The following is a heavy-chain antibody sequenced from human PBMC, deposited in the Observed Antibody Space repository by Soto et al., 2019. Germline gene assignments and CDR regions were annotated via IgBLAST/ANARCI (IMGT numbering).Heavy chain of an antibody. D-gene: IGHD1-26*01. J-gene: IGHJ4*02. CDR3: AKHESGSDDYFRY. CDR1: GASISSSSYY. CDR2: ISYSGST. V-gene: IGHV4-39*01. Sequence: QLQLQESGPGLVKPSETLSLTCTVSGASISSSSYYWAWIRQPPGKGLEWIGSISYSGSTYYNPSFKRRVTISVDTSKNQFSLRLSAVTAADTAVYYCAKHESGSDDYFRYWVQGTLVTVSS.